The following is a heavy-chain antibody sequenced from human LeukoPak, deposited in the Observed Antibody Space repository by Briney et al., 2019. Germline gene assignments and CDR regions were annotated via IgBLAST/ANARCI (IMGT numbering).Heavy chain of an antibody. D-gene: IGHD6-13*01. CDR1: GGSISSYY. CDR2: IYYSGST. V-gene: IGHV4-59*01. CDR3: ARVGSSSWYSPGDYYYYMDV. Sequence: SETLSLTCTVSGGSISSYYWSWIRQPPGKGLEWIGYIYYSGSTNYNPSLKGRVTISVDTSKDQFSLKLSSVTAADTAVYYCARVGSSSWYSPGDYYYYMDVWGKGTTVTISS. J-gene: IGHJ6*03.